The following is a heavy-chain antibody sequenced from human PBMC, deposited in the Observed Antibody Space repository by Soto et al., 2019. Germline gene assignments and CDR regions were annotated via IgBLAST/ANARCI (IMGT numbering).Heavy chain of an antibody. Sequence: QLQLQESGPGLVKPSETLSLTCTVSGGSISSSSYYWGWIRQPPGKGLEWIGSIYYSGSTYYNPSLKSRVTISVDTSKNQFSLKLSSVTAADTAVYYCARTRGGQVYRLPKSPPDVWGKGTTVTVSS. V-gene: IGHV4-39*01. J-gene: IGHJ6*04. D-gene: IGHD2-2*01. CDR2: IYYSGST. CDR1: GGSISSSSYY. CDR3: ARTRGGQVYRLPKSPPDV.